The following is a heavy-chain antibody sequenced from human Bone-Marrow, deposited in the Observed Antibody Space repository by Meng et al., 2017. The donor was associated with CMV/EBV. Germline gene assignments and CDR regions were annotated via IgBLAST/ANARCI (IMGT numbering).Heavy chain of an antibody. CDR2: ISGSGGST. D-gene: IGHD6-13*01. CDR1: GITVSSNY. CDR3: ARGGSLGEQPLY. Sequence: GESLKISCVASGITVSSNYMSWVRQTPGKGLEWVSAISGSGGSTYYADSVKGRFAISRDNSKNTLYLQMNSLRAEDTAVYYCARGGSLGEQPLYWGQGTLVTVSS. J-gene: IGHJ4*02. V-gene: IGHV3-23*01.